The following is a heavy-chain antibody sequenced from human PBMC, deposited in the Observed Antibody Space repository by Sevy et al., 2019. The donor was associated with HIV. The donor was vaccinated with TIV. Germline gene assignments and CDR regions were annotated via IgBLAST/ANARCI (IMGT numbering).Heavy chain of an antibody. J-gene: IGHJ3*02. V-gene: IGHV3-53*01. D-gene: IGHD6-19*01. Sequence: WGSLRLSCAASGFTVSSNYMSWVRQAPGKGLEWVSVIYSGGSTYYADSVKGRFTISRDNSKNTLYLQMNSLRAEDTAVYYCARDHGGYSRGPDGAFDIWGQGTMVTVSS. CDR3: ARDHGGYSRGPDGAFDI. CDR2: IYSGGST. CDR1: GFTVSSNY.